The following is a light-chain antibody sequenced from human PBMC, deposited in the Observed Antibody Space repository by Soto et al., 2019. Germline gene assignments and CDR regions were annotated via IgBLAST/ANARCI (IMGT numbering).Light chain of an antibody. CDR2: AAS. V-gene: IGKV1-27*01. CDR1: QAISIY. CDR3: QKYSGAPPT. J-gene: IGKJ1*01. Sequence: DIQMTQSPSSLSTSVGDRVTITCRASQAISIYLAWYQQKPGKVPKLLIYAASTLQSGVPSRLCGSGSGTDFTLTISSLQPEDVATYYCQKYSGAPPTFGQGTKVEIK.